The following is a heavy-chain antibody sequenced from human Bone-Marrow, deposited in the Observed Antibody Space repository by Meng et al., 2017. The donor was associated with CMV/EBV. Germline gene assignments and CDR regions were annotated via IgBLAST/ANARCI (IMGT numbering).Heavy chain of an antibody. CDR3: ASKAMDV. V-gene: IGHV1-58*01. Sequence: SVKVSCKASGFSFTNAAVQWVRQARGEPLEGIGWIVVGSGYTSYAQKLQGRVTITRDMATSTAYMEVSSLRSDDTAVYYCASKAMDVWGQGTTVTVSS. J-gene: IGHJ6*02. CDR2: IVVGSGYT. CDR1: GFSFTNAA.